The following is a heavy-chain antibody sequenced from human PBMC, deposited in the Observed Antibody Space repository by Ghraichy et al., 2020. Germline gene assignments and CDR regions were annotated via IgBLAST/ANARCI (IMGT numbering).Heavy chain of an antibody. CDR2: ISGSGASS. CDR3: AKGNGFPFFDV. J-gene: IGHJ3*01. CDR1: GFTLSTYA. V-gene: IGHV3-23*01. D-gene: IGHD1-1*01. Sequence: GSLRLSCAASGFTLSTYAMSWVRQAPGKGLEWVSAISGSGASSYSADSVKGRFTISRDNSKSTLYLQMNSLRAEDTAIYYCAKGNGFPFFDVWGQGTMVTVSS.